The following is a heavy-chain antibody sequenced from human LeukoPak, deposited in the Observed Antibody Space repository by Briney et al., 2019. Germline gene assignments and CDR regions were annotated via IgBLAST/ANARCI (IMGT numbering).Heavy chain of an antibody. V-gene: IGHV1-69*13. J-gene: IGHJ4*02. Sequence: SVKVSCKASGGTFSSYAIGWVRQAPGQGLEWMGGIIPIFGTANYAQKFQGRVTITADESTSTAYMELSSLRSEDTAVYYCARVPPGHGGNSILFDYWGQGTLVTVSS. CDR1: GGTFSSYA. CDR2: IIPIFGTA. CDR3: ARVPPGHGGNSILFDY. D-gene: IGHD4-23*01.